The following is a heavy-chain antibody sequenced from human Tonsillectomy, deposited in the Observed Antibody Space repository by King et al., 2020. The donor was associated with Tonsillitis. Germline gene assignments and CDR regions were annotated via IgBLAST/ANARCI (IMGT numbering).Heavy chain of an antibody. Sequence: VQLVESGGGVVQPGRSLRLSCAASGFTFSTYTMHWVRQAPGKGLEWVAVVSFDGSNQYYAGSVKGRFTISRDNSKNTLYLQMNSLRAEDTAVYYCARPGEPIYYYYYMDVWGKGTTVTVSS. CDR1: GFTFSTYT. D-gene: IGHD1-14*01. J-gene: IGHJ6*03. CDR3: ARPGEPIYYYYYMDV. CDR2: VSFDGSNQ. V-gene: IGHV3-30*01.